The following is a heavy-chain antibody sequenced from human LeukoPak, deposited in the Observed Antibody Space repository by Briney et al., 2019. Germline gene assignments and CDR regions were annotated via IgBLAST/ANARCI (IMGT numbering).Heavy chain of an antibody. J-gene: IGHJ4*02. V-gene: IGHV3-30*18. D-gene: IGHD3-10*01. CDR3: AKDGISRGSGSYYDK. CDR2: TSHDGRKN. CDR1: GFTFGNYA. Sequence: GGSLRLSCAASGFTFGNYAMHWVRRAPGKGREWVAITSHDGRKNNYADSVKGRFTISRDSSENTVYLQMNSLRAEDTAVYYCAKDGISRGSGSYYDKWGQGTLVAVPS.